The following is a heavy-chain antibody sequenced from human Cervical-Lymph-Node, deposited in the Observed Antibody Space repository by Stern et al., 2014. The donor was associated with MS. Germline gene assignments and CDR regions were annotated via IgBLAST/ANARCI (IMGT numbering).Heavy chain of an antibody. CDR3: AHSRVKYCRGGTCYSSLFDY. CDR2: IYWDDDK. Sequence: QVTLKESGPTLVKPTQTVTLTCTLSGFSVATAGVGVGWIRQPPGKALEWLALIYWDDDKFYSPSLKNRLTIIKDTSKNQVVLTMTNVDPVDTATYYCAHSRVKYCRGGTCYSSLFDYWGQGTLVTVSS. V-gene: IGHV2-5*02. D-gene: IGHD2-15*01. J-gene: IGHJ4*02. CDR1: GFSVATAGVG.